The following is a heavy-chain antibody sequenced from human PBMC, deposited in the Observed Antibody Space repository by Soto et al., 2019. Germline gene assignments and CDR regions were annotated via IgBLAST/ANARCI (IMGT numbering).Heavy chain of an antibody. CDR3: ARSYSSSWYRYYYYGMDV. J-gene: IGHJ6*02. V-gene: IGHV1-69*01. Sequence: QVQLVQSGAEVKKPGSSVKVSCKASGGTFSSYAISWVRQAPGPGLEWMGGIIPIFGTANYAQKFQGRVTITADESTSTAYMELSSLRSEDTAVYYCARSYSSSWYRYYYYGMDVWGQGTTVTVSS. D-gene: IGHD6-13*01. CDR1: GGTFSSYA. CDR2: IIPIFGTA.